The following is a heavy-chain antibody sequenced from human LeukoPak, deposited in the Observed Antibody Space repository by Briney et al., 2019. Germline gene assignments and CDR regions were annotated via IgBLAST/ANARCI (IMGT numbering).Heavy chain of an antibody. Sequence: ASVKVSCKASGGTFSSYAISWVRQAPGQGLEWMGWISAYNGNTNYAQKLQGRVTMTTDTSTSTAYMELRSLRSDDTAVYYCARVGDSSGYYGYWGQGTLVTVSS. CDR3: ARVGDSSGYYGY. V-gene: IGHV1-18*01. CDR1: GGTFSSYA. D-gene: IGHD3-22*01. CDR2: ISAYNGNT. J-gene: IGHJ4*02.